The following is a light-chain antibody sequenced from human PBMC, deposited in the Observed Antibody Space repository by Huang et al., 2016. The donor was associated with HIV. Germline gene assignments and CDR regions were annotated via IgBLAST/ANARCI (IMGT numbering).Light chain of an antibody. CDR2: EAS. V-gene: IGKV3-15*01. CDR1: HSIGTN. CDR3: QQYNDWPRT. J-gene: IGKJ2*01. Sequence: DIVMTQSPATLSVSPGGRATLSCKASHSIGTNLAWPQQKPGQAPRLLIYEASTMANGIPARFSGRGSGTEFTLTISSLQSEDSAIYYCQQYNDWPRTFGQGTKVEIK.